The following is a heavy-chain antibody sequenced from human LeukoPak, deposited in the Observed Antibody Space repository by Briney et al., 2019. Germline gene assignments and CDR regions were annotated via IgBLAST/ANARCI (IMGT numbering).Heavy chain of an antibody. V-gene: IGHV3-74*01. Sequence: GGSLRLSYVAAGFSLSGYWMYWVRQAPGKGLMYISRNNGDGSTTNYADVVKGRFTMSRDNVKNTLYLQMNSLRVEDTAVYYCARDPRNVGLAPWGQGTLVTVSS. CDR1: GFSLSGYW. CDR3: ARDPRNVGLAP. D-gene: IGHD2-15*01. J-gene: IGHJ5*02. CDR2: NNGDGSTT.